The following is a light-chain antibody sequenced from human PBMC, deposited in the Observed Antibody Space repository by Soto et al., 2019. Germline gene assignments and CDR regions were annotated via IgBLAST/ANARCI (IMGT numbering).Light chain of an antibody. CDR1: QTIYSH. CDR3: QQTYTTFT. V-gene: IGKV1-39*01. Sequence: DIQMTQSPPSLTASVGDRVTITCRASQTIYSHLNWYQHKPGTAPKLLIYDTSSLQNGVPSRFSGSGSGTDFALTISSLQPEDFATYYCQQTYTTFTFGPGTKVDIK. CDR2: DTS. J-gene: IGKJ3*01.